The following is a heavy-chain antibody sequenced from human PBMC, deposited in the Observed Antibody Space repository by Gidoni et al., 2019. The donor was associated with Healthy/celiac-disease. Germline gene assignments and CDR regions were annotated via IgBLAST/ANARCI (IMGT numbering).Heavy chain of an antibody. J-gene: IGHJ4*02. D-gene: IGHD5-18*01. Sequence: QVHLQESGPGLVTPSQTLSLTCTVSGGSISSGSYYWSWIRQPAGKGLEWIGRIYTSGRTNYNPSLKSRVTISVDTSKNQFSLKLSSVTAADTAVYYCARENRYSNGGIDYWGQGTLVTVSS. CDR2: IYTSGRT. CDR3: ARENRYSNGGIDY. CDR1: GGSISSGSYY. V-gene: IGHV4-61*02.